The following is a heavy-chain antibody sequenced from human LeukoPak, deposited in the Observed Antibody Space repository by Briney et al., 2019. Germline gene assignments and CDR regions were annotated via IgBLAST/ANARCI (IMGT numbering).Heavy chain of an antibody. V-gene: IGHV3-21*01. CDR2: ISSSSGYI. D-gene: IGHD3-22*01. CDR3: ARAVNYYDSSGYYYFDY. Sequence: GGSLRLSCVASGFTFSTYSMNWVRQAPGKGLEWVSPISSSSGYIYYADSVKGRFTISRDNAKNSLYLQMNSLRAEDTAVYYCARAVNYYDSSGYYYFDYWGQGTLVTVSS. CDR1: GFTFSTYS. J-gene: IGHJ4*02.